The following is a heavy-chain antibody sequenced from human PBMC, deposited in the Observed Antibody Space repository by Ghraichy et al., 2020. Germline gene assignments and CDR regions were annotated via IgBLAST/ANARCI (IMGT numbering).Heavy chain of an antibody. D-gene: IGHD2-2*01. CDR2: IYHSGST. Sequence: SETLSLTCTVSGYSIRNGYYWGWIRQPPGKGLEWIGSIYHSGSTYYNPSLKSRVTISVDTSKNQFSLKLSSVTAADTAVYYCARDLTPIVVVPAAKSWFDPWGQGTLVTVCS. CDR1: GYSIRNGYY. J-gene: IGHJ5*02. CDR3: ARDLTPIVVVPAAKSWFDP. V-gene: IGHV4-38-2*02.